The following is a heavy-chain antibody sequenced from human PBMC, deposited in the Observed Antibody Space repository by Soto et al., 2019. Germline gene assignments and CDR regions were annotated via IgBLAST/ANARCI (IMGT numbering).Heavy chain of an antibody. D-gene: IGHD6-13*01. CDR2: IWYDGSNK. CDR3: ARDHIALDY. CDR1: GFTFSSYG. J-gene: IGHJ4*02. V-gene: IGHV3-33*01. Sequence: QVQLVESGGGVVQPGRSLRLSCAASGFTFSSYGMHWVRQAPGKGLEWVAVIWYDGSNKYYADSVKGRFTISRDNSTKTVYLQMNSLRAEDTAVYYCARDHIALDYWGQGTQVTVSS.